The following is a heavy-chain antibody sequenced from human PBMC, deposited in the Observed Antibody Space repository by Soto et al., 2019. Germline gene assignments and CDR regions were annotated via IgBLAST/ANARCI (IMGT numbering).Heavy chain of an antibody. D-gene: IGHD3-10*01. CDR3: ARAQFYSGSGNYHNLMFDP. V-gene: IGHV4-30-2*01. CDR1: GVSIGGAGYS. Sequence: LTCAVSGVSIGGAGYSWSWIRQPPGGGLDWIGYIYESGTILYNPSLKTRLTISLNWSDKQFSLTLNSVTAADTAVYYCARAQFYSGSGNYHNLMFDPWGQGTQVTV. CDR2: IYESGTI. J-gene: IGHJ5*02.